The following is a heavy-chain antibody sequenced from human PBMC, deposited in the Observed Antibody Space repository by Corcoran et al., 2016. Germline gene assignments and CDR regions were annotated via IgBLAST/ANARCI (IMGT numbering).Heavy chain of an antibody. V-gene: IGHV1-46*01. CDR2: INPSGGST. CDR3: ARGVLGWELLGGFDY. J-gene: IGHJ4*02. Sequence: QVQLVQSGAEVKKPGASVKVSCKASGYTFTSYYMHWVRQAPGQGLEWMGIINPSGGSTSYAQKFQGRVTMTRDTSTSTVYMELSSLRSEDTAVYYCARGVLGWELLGGFDYWGQGTLVTVSS. CDR1: GYTFTSYY. D-gene: IGHD1-26*01.